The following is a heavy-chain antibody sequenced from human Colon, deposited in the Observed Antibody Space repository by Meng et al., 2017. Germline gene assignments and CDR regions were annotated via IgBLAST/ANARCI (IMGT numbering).Heavy chain of an antibody. J-gene: IGHJ4*02. D-gene: IGHD1-14*01. V-gene: IGHV1-3*01. CDR2: INAGSGNT. CDR1: GNTFTSNT. CDR3: VRDPTGGSFHYFDS. Sequence: QVHLVQSGAEVKKPGASVKLSCKASGNTFTSNTIHWVRQAPGQRPEWSGWINAGSGNTKYSLKFQNRVTLTRDTSASTAYLEVKSLTSRDTAVYYCVRDPTGGSFHYFDSWGQGALVTVSS.